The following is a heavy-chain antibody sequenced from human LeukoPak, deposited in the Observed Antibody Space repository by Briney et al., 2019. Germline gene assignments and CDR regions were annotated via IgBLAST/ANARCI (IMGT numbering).Heavy chain of an antibody. CDR3: TREAAAGIDY. V-gene: IGHV3-7*01. D-gene: IGHD6-13*01. J-gene: IGHJ4*02. CDR1: GFTFTSYT. CDR2: IKQDGSEK. Sequence: GGSLRLSCAASGFTFTSYTMHWVRQAPGKGLEWVANIKQDGSEKYYLDSVKGRFTISRDNAKNSLYLQMNSLRAEDTAVYFCTREAAAGIDYWGQGTLVTASS.